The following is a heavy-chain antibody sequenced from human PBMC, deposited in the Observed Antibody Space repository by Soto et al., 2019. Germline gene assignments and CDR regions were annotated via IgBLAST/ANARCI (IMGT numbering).Heavy chain of an antibody. CDR3: ARGRFVYSWFDP. Sequence: QVQLQQWGAGLLKPSETLSLTCAVYGGSFSGYYWSWIRQPPGKGLEWSGEINHSGSTNYNPSLNCRVTISVDTSKNQLSLKLSSVTDADTAVYYCARGRFVYSWFDPWGQGTLVTVSS. V-gene: IGHV4-34*01. CDR2: INHSGST. D-gene: IGHD2-15*01. J-gene: IGHJ5*02. CDR1: GGSFSGYY.